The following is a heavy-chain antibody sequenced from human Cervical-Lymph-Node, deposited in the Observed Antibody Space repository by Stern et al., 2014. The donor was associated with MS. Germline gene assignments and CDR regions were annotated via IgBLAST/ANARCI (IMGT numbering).Heavy chain of an antibody. J-gene: IGHJ4*02. D-gene: IGHD6-13*01. V-gene: IGHV3-33*01. CDR3: ASAYSSSHYYFDY. CDR2: IWFDGRTP. Sequence: VQLVESGGGVVQPGRSLRLSCAASGFSFSRYAMHWVRQAPGKGLEWVALIWFDGRTPYYADSVTGRFTSSRDNFKNTLYLQMNSLRAEDTAVYYCASAYSSSHYYFDYWGQGTLVTVSS. CDR1: GFSFSRYA.